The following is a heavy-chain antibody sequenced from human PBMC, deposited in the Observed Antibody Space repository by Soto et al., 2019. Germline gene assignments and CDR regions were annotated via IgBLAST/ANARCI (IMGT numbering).Heavy chain of an antibody. CDR1: GYTFTTSP. CDR3: VSAPPPSGWTIAEYVQH. J-gene: IGHJ1*01. V-gene: IGHV1-3*01. CDR2: INPDNSNT. D-gene: IGHD6-19*01. Sequence: QVQLVQSGAEVKNPGASVKISCKASGYTFTTSPIHWVRQAPGQRPGWMGWINPDNSNTKSSQKFQGRVTITRDTPSTTAYMVLRSANAEDTAVYSCVSAPPPSGWTIAEYVQHGSQGTRVTFSS.